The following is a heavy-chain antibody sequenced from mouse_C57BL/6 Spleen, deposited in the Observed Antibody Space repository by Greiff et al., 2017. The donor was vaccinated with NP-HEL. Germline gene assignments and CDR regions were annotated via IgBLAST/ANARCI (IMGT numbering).Heavy chain of an antibody. D-gene: IGHD1-1*01. CDR3: ARYITTVGWYFDV. J-gene: IGHJ1*03. CDR1: GFTFTAYY. Sequence: EVKLVESGGGLVQPGGSLSLSCAASGFTFTAYYMSWVRQPPGKALEWLGFIRNKANGYTTEYSASVKGRFTISRDNSQSILYLQMNALRAEDSGTSYCARYITTVGWYFDVWGTGTTVTVSS. V-gene: IGHV7-3*01. CDR2: IRNKANGYTT.